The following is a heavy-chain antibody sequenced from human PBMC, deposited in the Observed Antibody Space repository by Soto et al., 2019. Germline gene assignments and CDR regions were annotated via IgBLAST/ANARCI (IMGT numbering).Heavy chain of an antibody. V-gene: IGHV3-30*18. Sequence: QVQLVESGGGVVQPGRSLRLSCVASGFTFSSYGMHWVRQAPGKGLEWVAIISYDGSNTYYADSVKGRFTISRDNSKKTLYLQMNRLRAEDTSVYYCAKEGGLSGSYYISSSYYFDYWGQGTLVTVSS. CDR1: GFTFSSYG. CDR3: AKEGGLSGSYYISSSYYFDY. D-gene: IGHD1-26*01. CDR2: ISYDGSNT. J-gene: IGHJ4*02.